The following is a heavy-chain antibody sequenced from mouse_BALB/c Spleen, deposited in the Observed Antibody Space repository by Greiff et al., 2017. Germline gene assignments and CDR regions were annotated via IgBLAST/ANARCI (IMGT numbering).Heavy chain of an antibody. CDR1: GFTFNTYA. CDR3: ARQGGNYEAWFAY. V-gene: IGHV10-1*02. J-gene: IGHJ3*01. Sequence: EADGGLVQPKGSLKLSCAASGFTFNTYAMKWVRQAPGKGLEWVGRIRSKCNNYSTYYADSVKDRVTISRDDSQSMLYLQMNNLKTEDTAMYYCARQGGNYEAWFAYWGQGTLVTVSA. D-gene: IGHD2-1*01. CDR2: IRSKCNNYST.